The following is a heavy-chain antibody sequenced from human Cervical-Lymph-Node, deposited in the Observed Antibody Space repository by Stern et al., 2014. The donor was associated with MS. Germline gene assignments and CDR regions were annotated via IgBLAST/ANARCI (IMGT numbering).Heavy chain of an antibody. J-gene: IGHJ6*02. D-gene: IGHD4-17*01. CDR1: GFTFSSYD. CDR3: ARDYGDYGMDV. Sequence: EVQLEESGGGLVQPGGSLRLSCAASGFTFSSYDMHWVRQATGKGLEWVSAIGTDGDTYYPGSVKGRITISSENAKNSLYLQMISLRAGDTAVYYCARDYGDYGMDVWGQGTTVTVSS. CDR2: IGTDGDT. V-gene: IGHV3-13*01.